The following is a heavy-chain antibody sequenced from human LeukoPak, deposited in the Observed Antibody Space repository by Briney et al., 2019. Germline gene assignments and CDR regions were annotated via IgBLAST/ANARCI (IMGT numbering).Heavy chain of an antibody. V-gene: IGHV3-23*01. D-gene: IGHD4-17*01. CDR1: GFTFGVYA. Sequence: PGGSLRLSCAASGFTFGVYAMTWVRQAPGRGLEWVSTISDNTYYSDSVKGRFTISRDDSKSTLFLQMSSLTVEDTAIYHCARSLRRGHHYGHY. CDR3: ARSLRRGHHYGHY. J-gene: IGHJ4*01. CDR2: ISDNT.